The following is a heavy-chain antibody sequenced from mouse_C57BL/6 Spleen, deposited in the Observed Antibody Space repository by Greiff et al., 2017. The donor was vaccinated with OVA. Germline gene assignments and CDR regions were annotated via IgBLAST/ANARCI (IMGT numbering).Heavy chain of an antibody. Sequence: QVQLQQSGAELVLPGASVKLSCTASGYTFTSYWMHWVKQRPGQGLEWIGEIDPSDSYTNYNQKFKGKSTLTVDKSSSTAYMQLSSLTSEDAAVYYCARYGSSYADYFDDWGQGTTLTVSS. J-gene: IGHJ2*01. V-gene: IGHV1-69*01. CDR3: ARYGSSYADYFDD. CDR2: IDPSDSYT. CDR1: GYTFTSYW. D-gene: IGHD1-1*01.